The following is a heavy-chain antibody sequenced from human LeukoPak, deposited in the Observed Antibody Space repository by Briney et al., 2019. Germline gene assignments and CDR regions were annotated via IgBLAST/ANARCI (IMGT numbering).Heavy chain of an antibody. J-gene: IGHJ3*02. Sequence: GASVKVSCKVSGYTLTELSMHWVRQAPGKGLEWMGGFDPEDGETIYAQKFQGRVTMTEDTSTDTAYMELSSLRSEDTAVYYCATADGTTLSGSYYLSAFDIWGQGTMVTVSS. CDR1: GYTLTELS. D-gene: IGHD1-26*01. V-gene: IGHV1-24*01. CDR2: FDPEDGET. CDR3: ATADGTTLSGSYYLSAFDI.